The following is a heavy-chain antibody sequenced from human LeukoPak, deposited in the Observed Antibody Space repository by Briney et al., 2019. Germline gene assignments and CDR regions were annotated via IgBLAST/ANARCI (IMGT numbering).Heavy chain of an antibody. D-gene: IGHD1-26*01. Sequence: GGSLRLSCVASGFTFSNYGMSWVRQAAGKGLEWVSVTSGNTYSTYYADSVKGRFTISRDNSRNTLYLQMNSLRAEDTAVYYCTKDDGVGNGNNWFDPWGQGTLVTVSS. J-gene: IGHJ5*02. CDR1: GFTFSNYG. CDR3: TKDDGVGNGNNWFDP. CDR2: TSGNTYST. V-gene: IGHV3-23*01.